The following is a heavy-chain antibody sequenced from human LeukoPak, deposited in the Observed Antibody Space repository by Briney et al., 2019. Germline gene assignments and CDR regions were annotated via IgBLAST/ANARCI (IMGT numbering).Heavy chain of an antibody. D-gene: IGHD6-13*01. V-gene: IGHV1-2*02. CDR3: ARDWGRAAAPG. CDR2: INPNTGGT. J-gene: IGHJ3*01. CDR1: GFTFTGYY. Sequence: ASVKVSCKTSGFTFTGYYIYWVRQAPGQGLEWIGWINPNTGGTNYAQKFQARVTMTRDTSISTAYMELSRLTSDDTAVYYCARDWGRAAAPGWGQGTLVTVSS.